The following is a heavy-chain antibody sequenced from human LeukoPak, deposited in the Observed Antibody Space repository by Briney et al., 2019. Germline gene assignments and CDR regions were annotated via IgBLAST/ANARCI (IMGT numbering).Heavy chain of an antibody. CDR1: GFTFSSYG. CDR3: ANEPYCSSTSCYAY. J-gene: IGHJ4*02. Sequence: PGGSLRLSCAASGFTFSSYGMHWVRQAPGKGLEWVSFISYDGSNIYYADSVKGRFTISRDNSKNTLYLQMNSLRAEDTAVYYCANEPYCSSTSCYAYWGQGTLVTVSS. D-gene: IGHD2-2*01. V-gene: IGHV3-30*18. CDR2: ISYDGSNI.